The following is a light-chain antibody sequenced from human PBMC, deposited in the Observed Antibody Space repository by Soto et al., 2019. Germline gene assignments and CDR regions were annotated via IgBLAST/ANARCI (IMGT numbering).Light chain of an antibody. Sequence: QSALTQPASVSGSPGQSITISCTGTSSDVGGYNYVSWFQQHPGKAPKLMIYEVSNRPSGVSNRFSGSKSGNTASLTISGLQAEDEADYYCSSYTSRSTEVFGGGTMLTVL. V-gene: IGLV2-14*01. CDR2: EVS. CDR1: SSDVGGYNY. J-gene: IGLJ2*01. CDR3: SSYTSRSTEV.